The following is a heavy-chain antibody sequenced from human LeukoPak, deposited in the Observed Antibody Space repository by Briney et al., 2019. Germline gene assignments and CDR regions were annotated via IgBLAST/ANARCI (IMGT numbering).Heavy chain of an antibody. D-gene: IGHD2-15*01. Sequence: SETLSLTCAVYGGSFIGYDWTWIRQPPGKGLEWIGEINHSGGTNYNPSLKSRVTISVDTSKNQFSLKLSSVTAADTAVYYCASLAGEGNWFDPWGQGTLVTVSS. J-gene: IGHJ5*02. V-gene: IGHV4-34*01. CDR1: GGSFIGYD. CDR2: INHSGGT. CDR3: ASLAGEGNWFDP.